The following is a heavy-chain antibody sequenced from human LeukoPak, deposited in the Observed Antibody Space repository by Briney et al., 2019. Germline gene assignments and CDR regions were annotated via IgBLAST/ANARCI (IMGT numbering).Heavy chain of an antibody. CDR2: INTDGSST. CDR1: GFTFSSYW. D-gene: IGHD6-13*01. CDR3: ARLAARDAFDI. Sequence: GGSLRLSCAASGFTFSSYWMHWVRQAPGKGLVWVSRINTDGSSTSYADSVKGRFTISRDNAKNTLYLQMNSLRAEDTAVYYCARLAARDAFDIWGQGTMVTVSS. V-gene: IGHV3-74*01. J-gene: IGHJ3*02.